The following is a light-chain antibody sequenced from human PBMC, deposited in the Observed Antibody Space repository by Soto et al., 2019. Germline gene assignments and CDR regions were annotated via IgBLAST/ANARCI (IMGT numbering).Light chain of an antibody. CDR1: QSVSSSY. CDR3: QQYGGSPRT. V-gene: IGKV3-20*01. Sequence: EIVLTQSPATLSAFPGDRVTLSCRASQSVSSSYLAWYQQKPGQAPRLLIHGASNRASGIPDRFSGSGSGTDFTLTISRLEPEDFAVYYCQQYGGSPRTFGQGTKVDIK. J-gene: IGKJ1*01. CDR2: GAS.